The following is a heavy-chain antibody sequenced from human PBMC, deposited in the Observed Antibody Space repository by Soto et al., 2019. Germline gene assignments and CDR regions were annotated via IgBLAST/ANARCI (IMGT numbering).Heavy chain of an antibody. Sequence: PLTLSCAASGFTFSSYAVHWVRQAPGKGLEWVAVISYDGSNKYYADSVKGRFTISRDNSKNTLYLQMNSLRAEDTAVYYCARVITIFGVVKKAIDYWGQGTLVTVSS. CDR3: ARVITIFGVVKKAIDY. V-gene: IGHV3-30-3*01. D-gene: IGHD3-3*01. CDR1: GFTFSSYA. CDR2: ISYDGSNK. J-gene: IGHJ4*02.